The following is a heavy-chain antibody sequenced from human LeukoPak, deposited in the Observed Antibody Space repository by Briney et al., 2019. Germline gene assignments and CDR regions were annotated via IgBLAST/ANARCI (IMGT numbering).Heavy chain of an antibody. CDR1: GYTFTGYY. V-gene: IGHV1-2*02. CDR3: ARDFGGTVVKN. D-gene: IGHD4-23*01. J-gene: IGHJ4*02. CDR2: INPNSGGI. Sequence: ASVKVSCKASGYTFTGYYMHWVRQAPGQGLEWMGWINPNSGGINYAQKFQGRVTMTRDTSISTAYMELSRLRSDDTAVYYCARDFGGTVVKNWGQGTLVTVSS.